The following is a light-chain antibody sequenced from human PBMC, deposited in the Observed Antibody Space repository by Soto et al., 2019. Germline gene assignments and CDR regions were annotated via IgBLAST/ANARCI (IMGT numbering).Light chain of an antibody. CDR3: QKYGSSPPYI. CDR1: QSFSITY. Sequence: IVLTQSPGTLSLSPGESATLSCRASQSFSITYLAWYQQKPGQPPRIVVSGASSRATGVPDRFSVSGSGRDFTLTSNRLEPEYFAVYYCQKYGSSPPYIFGQGTKLEIK. CDR2: GAS. V-gene: IGKV3-20*01. J-gene: IGKJ2*01.